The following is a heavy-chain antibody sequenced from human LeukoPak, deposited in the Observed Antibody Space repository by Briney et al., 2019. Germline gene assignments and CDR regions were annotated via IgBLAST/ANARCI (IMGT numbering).Heavy chain of an antibody. CDR1: GFTFSSYS. J-gene: IGHJ4*02. CDR2: ISSSSSYI. V-gene: IGHV3-21*01. CDR3: ARGVSVEMATG. Sequence: GGSLRLSCAASGFTFSSYSMNWVRQAPGKGLEWVSSISSSSSYIYYADSVKGRFTISRANAKNSLYLQMNSLRAEDTAVYYCARGVSVEMATGRGQGTLVTVSS. D-gene: IGHD5-24*01.